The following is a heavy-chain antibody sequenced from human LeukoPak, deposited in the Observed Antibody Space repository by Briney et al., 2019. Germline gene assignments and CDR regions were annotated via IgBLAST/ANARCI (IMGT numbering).Heavy chain of an antibody. J-gene: IGHJ4*02. CDR2: TSSSGSTI. CDR1: GFTFSDYY. D-gene: IGHD3-10*01. Sequence: GGSLRLSCAASGFTFSDYYMSRIRQAPGKGLEWVSYTSSSGSTIYYADSVKGRFTISRDNAKNSLYLQMNSLRAEDTAVYYCAAREVYYYGSGSSGGIDYWGQGTLVTVSS. V-gene: IGHV3-11*01. CDR3: AAREVYYYGSGSSGGIDY.